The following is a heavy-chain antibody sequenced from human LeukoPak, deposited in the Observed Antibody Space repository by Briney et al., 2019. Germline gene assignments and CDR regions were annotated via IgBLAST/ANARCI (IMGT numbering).Heavy chain of an antibody. D-gene: IGHD3-22*01. CDR1: GFTFSSYG. CDR3: ASFYDSSGSYAFDI. CDR2: IRYDGSNK. J-gene: IGHJ3*02. Sequence: GGSLRLSCAASGFTFSSYGMHWVRQAPGKGLEWVAFIRYDGSNKYYADSVKGRFTISRDNSKNTLYLQMNSLRSEDTAVYYCASFYDSSGSYAFDIWGQGTMVTVSS. V-gene: IGHV3-30*02.